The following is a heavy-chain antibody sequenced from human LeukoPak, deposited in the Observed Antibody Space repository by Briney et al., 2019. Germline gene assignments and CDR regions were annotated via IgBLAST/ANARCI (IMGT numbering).Heavy chain of an antibody. Sequence: ASVKVSCKASGGTFSSYAISWVRQAPEQGLEWMGGIIPIFGTANYAQKFQGRVTITADESTSTAYMELSSLRSEDTAVYYCARSASPAIMVAGGTHDYWGQGTLVTVSS. V-gene: IGHV1-69*01. CDR2: IIPIFGTA. J-gene: IGHJ4*02. CDR1: GGTFSSYA. D-gene: IGHD3-16*01. CDR3: ARSASPAIMVAGGTHDY.